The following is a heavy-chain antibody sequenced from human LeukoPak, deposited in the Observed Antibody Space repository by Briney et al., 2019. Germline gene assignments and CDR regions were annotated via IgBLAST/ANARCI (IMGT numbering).Heavy chain of an antibody. J-gene: IGHJ4*02. CDR1: GFTFNSYA. D-gene: IGHD3-9*01. Sequence: GGSLRLSCAASGFTFNSYAMSWVRQAPGKGLEWVSGISGSGGSTYYADSVKGRFTISRDNSKNTLYLQMSSLRAEDTAVYYCAKDSNYDILTGYDYWGQGTLVTVSS. V-gene: IGHV3-23*01. CDR3: AKDSNYDILTGYDY. CDR2: ISGSGGST.